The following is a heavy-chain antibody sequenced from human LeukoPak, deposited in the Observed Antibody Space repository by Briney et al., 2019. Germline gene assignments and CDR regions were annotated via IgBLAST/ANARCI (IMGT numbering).Heavy chain of an antibody. V-gene: IGHV3-74*01. Sequence: PGGSLRLSCVASGFTFSGYWMHWVRQAPGQGLGWVSRVTSDGSTTTYADSVKGRFTISRDNAKNPLFLQMNSLRAEDTAVYYCASARSPTRGSPGDYWGQGTLVTVSS. J-gene: IGHJ4*02. CDR2: VTSDGSTT. CDR1: GFTFSGYW. CDR3: ASARSPTRGSPGDY.